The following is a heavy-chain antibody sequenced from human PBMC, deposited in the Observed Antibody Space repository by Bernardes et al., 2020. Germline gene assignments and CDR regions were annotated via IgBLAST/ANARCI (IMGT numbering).Heavy chain of an antibody. V-gene: IGHV3-23*01. J-gene: IGHJ6*04. Sequence: GGSLRLSCAASGFTFSSYAMSWVRQAPGKGLEWVSAISGSGGSTYYADSVKGRFTISRDNSKNTLYLQMNSLRAEETAVYYCAKVPGIAAAGPFYYYYYGMDVWGKG. CDR1: GFTFSSYA. CDR2: ISGSGGST. D-gene: IGHD6-13*01. CDR3: AKVPGIAAAGPFYYYYYGMDV.